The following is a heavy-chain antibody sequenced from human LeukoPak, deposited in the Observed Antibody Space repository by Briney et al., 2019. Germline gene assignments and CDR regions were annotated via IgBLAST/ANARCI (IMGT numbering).Heavy chain of an antibody. CDR2: VTSSGDTT. Sequence: GGSLRLSCTASGFTFSIYAMSWVRQAPGRGLEWVSAVTSSGDTTFYADSVRGRFTISRDNSKNTLYLQMSSLRAEDTAVFYCAKDRPNYFGSNGHYYRRNGDSWGQGTLVTVSS. D-gene: IGHD3-10*01. V-gene: IGHV3-23*01. CDR3: AKDRPNYFGSNGHYYRRNGDS. CDR1: GFTFSIYA. J-gene: IGHJ5*01.